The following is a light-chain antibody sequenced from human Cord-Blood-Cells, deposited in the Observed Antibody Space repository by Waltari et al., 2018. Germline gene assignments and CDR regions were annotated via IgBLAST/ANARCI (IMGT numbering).Light chain of an antibody. J-gene: IGLJ1*01. V-gene: IGLV3-1*01. CDR1: NLGDKY. CDR3: QAWDSSTYV. CDR2: QDS. Sequence: SYELTQPPSVYVSPGHTASITCPGDNLGDKYACWYQQKPGQSPVLVIYQDSKRPSGFPERFSGSNSGNTATLTISGTQAMDEADYYCQAWDSSTYVFGTGTKVTVL.